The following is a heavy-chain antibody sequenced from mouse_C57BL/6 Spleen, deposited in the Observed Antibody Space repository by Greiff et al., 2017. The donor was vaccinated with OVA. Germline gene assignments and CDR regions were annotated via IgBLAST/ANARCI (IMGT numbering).Heavy chain of an antibody. CDR2: ISSGSSTI. CDR1: GFTFSDYG. V-gene: IGHV5-17*01. J-gene: IGHJ3*01. Sequence: EVQRVESGGGLVKPGGSLKLSCAASGFTFSDYGMHWVRQAPEKGLEWVAYISSGSSTIYYADTVKGRFTISRDNAKNTLFLQMTSLRSEDTAMYYCARSGYDYDVGWFAYWGQGTLVTVSA. D-gene: IGHD2-4*01. CDR3: ARSGYDYDVGWFAY.